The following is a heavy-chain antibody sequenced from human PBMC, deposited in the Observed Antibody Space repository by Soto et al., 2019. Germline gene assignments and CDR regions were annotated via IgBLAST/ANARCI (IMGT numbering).Heavy chain of an antibody. Sequence: PXXTLSLTCAVSCDSITSYYCMWIRQPPGKGLESMGXLYYGXSANYNNSLKXXVTLSVDXXKNQCSLTMSSMTAADTAVYYCALRSMEVVPEYWGQGTLVTVSS. CDR1: CDSITSYY. V-gene: IGHV4-59*01. J-gene: IGHJ4*02. CDR3: ALRSMEVVPEY. D-gene: IGHD3-22*01. CDR2: LYYGXSA.